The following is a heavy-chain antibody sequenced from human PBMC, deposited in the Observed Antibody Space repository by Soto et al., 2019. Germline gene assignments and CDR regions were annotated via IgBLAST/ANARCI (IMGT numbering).Heavy chain of an antibody. Sequence: PSETLSLTCIVSGVSVRSYTWSWVRQPANKGLEWIGRVFSSVSATYNPSLKSRVSITMDTPENRISLKLDSVTAADAGVYYCARDGMTTGDTWGPGTVVTVSS. V-gene: IGHV4-4*07. CDR1: GVSVRSYT. CDR2: VFSSVSA. D-gene: IGHD2-21*02. J-gene: IGHJ4*02. CDR3: ARDGMTTGDT.